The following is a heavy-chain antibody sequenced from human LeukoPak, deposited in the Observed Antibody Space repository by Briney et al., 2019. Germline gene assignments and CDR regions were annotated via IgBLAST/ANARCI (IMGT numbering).Heavy chain of an antibody. CDR2: IIPIFGTA. J-gene: IGHJ4*02. D-gene: IGHD2-15*01. CDR3: ARGRDCSGGSCYHALLDY. CDR1: GGTFSSYA. V-gene: IGHV1-69*05. Sequence: TVKVSCKASGGTFSSYAISWVRQAPGQGLEWMGGIIPIFGTANYAQKFQGRVTITTDESTSTAYMELSSLRSEDTAVYYCARGRDCSGGSCYHALLDYWGQGTLVTVSS.